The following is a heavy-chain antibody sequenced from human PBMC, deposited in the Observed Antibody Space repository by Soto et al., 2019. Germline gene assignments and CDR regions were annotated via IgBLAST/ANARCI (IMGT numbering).Heavy chain of an antibody. CDR1: GFTFSSYG. V-gene: IGHV3-30*18. Sequence: QVQLVESGGGVVQPGRSLRLSCAASGFTFSSYGMHWVRQAPGKGLEWVAVISYDGSNKYYADSVKGRFTISRDNSKNPLYLQMNSLRAEDTAVYYCAKDSLEAAGTPFDYWGQGTLVTVSS. CDR3: AKDSLEAAGTPFDY. D-gene: IGHD6-13*01. J-gene: IGHJ4*02. CDR2: ISYDGSNK.